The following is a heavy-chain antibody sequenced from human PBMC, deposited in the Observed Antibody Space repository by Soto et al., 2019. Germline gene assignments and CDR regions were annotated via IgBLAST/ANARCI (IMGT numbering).Heavy chain of an antibody. Sequence: GSLRLCCAASGFTFSSYAMSWVRQAPGKGLEWVSAISGSGGSTYYADSVKGRFTISRDNSKNTLYLQMNSLRAEDTAVYYCAKGVQLWLALDYYYGIDVWGQGTTVTFSS. CDR2: ISGSGGST. CDR3: AKGVQLWLALDYYYGIDV. D-gene: IGHD5-18*01. J-gene: IGHJ6*02. CDR1: GFTFSSYA. V-gene: IGHV3-23*01.